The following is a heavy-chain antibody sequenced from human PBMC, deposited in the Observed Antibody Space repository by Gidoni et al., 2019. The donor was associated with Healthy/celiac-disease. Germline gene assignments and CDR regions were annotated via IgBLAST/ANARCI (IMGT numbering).Heavy chain of an antibody. CDR1: GYTLTELS. Sequence: QVQLVQSGAEVKKLGASVKVSCKVSGYTLTELSMHGVRQAPGKGLEWMGGFDPEDGETIYAQKFQGRVTMTEDTSTDTAYMELSSLRSEDTAVYYCATEATVTTSGKYYDYGMDVWGQGTTVTVSS. V-gene: IGHV1-24*01. CDR2: FDPEDGET. D-gene: IGHD4-17*01. CDR3: ATEATVTTSGKYYDYGMDV. J-gene: IGHJ6*02.